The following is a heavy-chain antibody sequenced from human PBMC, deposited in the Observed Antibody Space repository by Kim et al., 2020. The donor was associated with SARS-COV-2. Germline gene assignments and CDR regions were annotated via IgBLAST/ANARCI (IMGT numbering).Heavy chain of an antibody. CDR1: GFSLSTSGMC. J-gene: IGHJ6*04. Sequence: SGPTLVNPTQTLTLTCTFSGFSLSTSGMCVSWIRQPPGKALEWLARIDWDDDKYYTTSLKTRLTISKDTSKNQVVLTMTNMDPVDTATYYCARILGDIVAGDVWGKGTTVPVSS. V-gene: IGHV2-70*11. D-gene: IGHD2-15*01. CDR3: ARILGDIVAGDV. CDR2: IDWDDDK.